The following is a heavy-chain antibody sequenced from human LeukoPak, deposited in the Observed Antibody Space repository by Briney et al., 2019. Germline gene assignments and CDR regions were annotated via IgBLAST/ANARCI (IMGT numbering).Heavy chain of an antibody. CDR3: ARDRYSGSYYGVY. J-gene: IGHJ4*02. D-gene: IGHD1-26*01. V-gene: IGHV3-30*03. Sequence: PGGSLRLSCAASGFTFSSYGMHWVRQAPGKGLEWVAVISYDGSNKYYADSVKGRFTISRDNSKNTLYLQMNSLRAEDTAVYYCARDRYSGSYYGVYWGQGTLVTVSS. CDR1: GFTFSSYG. CDR2: ISYDGSNK.